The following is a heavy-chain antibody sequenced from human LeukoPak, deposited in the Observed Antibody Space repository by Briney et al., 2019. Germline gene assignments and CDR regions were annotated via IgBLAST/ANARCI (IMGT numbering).Heavy chain of an antibody. D-gene: IGHD2-2*01. J-gene: IGHJ3*02. CDR2: ISSSGSYI. CDR3: ARFGYCSSTSCPGDALDI. CDR1: GFTFSSYS. V-gene: IGHV3-21*01. Sequence: GGSLRLSCAASGFTFSSYSMNWVRQAPGKGLEWVSSISSSGSYIYYADSVKGRFTISRDNAKNSLYLQMNSLRAEDTAVYYCARFGYCSSTSCPGDALDIWGQGTMVTVSS.